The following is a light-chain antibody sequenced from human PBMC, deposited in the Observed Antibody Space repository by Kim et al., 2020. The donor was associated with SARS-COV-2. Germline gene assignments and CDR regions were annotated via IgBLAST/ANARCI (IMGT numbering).Light chain of an antibody. J-gene: IGLJ2*01. CDR1: KLGDKY. CDR3: QAWDSSTVV. Sequence: VAPGQTASLTCSGDKLGDKYACWYQQKPGQSPVLVIYQDSKRPSGIPERFSGSNSGNTATLTISGTQAMDEADYYCQAWDSSTVVFGGGTQLTVL. CDR2: QDS. V-gene: IGLV3-1*01.